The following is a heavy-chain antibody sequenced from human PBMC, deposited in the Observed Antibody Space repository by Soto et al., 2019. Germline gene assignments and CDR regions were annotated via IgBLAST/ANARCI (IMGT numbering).Heavy chain of an antibody. CDR1: EFTFSNYA. CDR3: ARDIQGRGATSGDDAFDI. J-gene: IGHJ3*02. D-gene: IGHD2-15*01. Sequence: PGGSLRLSCVASEFTFSNYAMNWVRQAPGEGPEWVSLISSSGGTTYYADSVKGRFSISRDNSKNTLYLQMNSLRVEDTAIYFCARDIQGRGATSGDDAFDIWGQGTMVTVSS. CDR2: ISSSGGTT. V-gene: IGHV3-23*01.